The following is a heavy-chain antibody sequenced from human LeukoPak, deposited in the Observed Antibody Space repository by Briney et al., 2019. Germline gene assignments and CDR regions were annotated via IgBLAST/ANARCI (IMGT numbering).Heavy chain of an antibody. J-gene: IGHJ4*01. CDR2: IIPILGIT. CDR3: ARVQDWGQVY. Sequence: ASVKVSFRASGGTFSSYAISWVRQAPGQGLEWMGRIIPILGITNYAQKFQGRVTITADKSTSTAYMELSSLRSEDTAVYYCARVQDWGQVYCGHGNLVT. D-gene: IGHD3-16*01. V-gene: IGHV1-69*04. CDR1: GGTFSSYA.